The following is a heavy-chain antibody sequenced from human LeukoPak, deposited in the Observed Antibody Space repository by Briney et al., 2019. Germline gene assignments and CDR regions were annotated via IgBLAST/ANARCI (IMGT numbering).Heavy chain of an antibody. D-gene: IGHD3-16*01. V-gene: IGHV3-48*04. CDR1: GFTFSSYS. Sequence: GGSLRLSCAASGFTFSSYSMNWVRQATGKGLEWVSYVSSSSSTIYYADSVKGRFTISRDNAKNSLYLQMNSLRAEDTAVYYCARDLGFYYFDYWGQGTLVTVSS. J-gene: IGHJ4*02. CDR2: VSSSSSTI. CDR3: ARDLGFYYFDY.